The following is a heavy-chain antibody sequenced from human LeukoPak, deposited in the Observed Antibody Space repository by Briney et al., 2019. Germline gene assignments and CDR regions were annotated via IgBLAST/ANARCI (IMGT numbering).Heavy chain of an antibody. Sequence: PGGSLRLSCAASGFTFSSYSMNWVRQAPGKGLEYVSVISSNGGSTDYADSVKGRFTISRDNSKNTLYLQMSSLRVEDTAVYYCVKRLAGTYYFDYWGQGTLVTVSS. V-gene: IGHV3-64D*06. D-gene: IGHD3-10*01. CDR1: GFTFSSYS. CDR2: ISSNGGST. J-gene: IGHJ4*02. CDR3: VKRLAGTYYFDY.